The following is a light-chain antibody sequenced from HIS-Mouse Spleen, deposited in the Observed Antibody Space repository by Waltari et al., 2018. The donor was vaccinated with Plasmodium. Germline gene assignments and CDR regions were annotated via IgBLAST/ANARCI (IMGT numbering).Light chain of an antibody. CDR1: SPRSYY. CDR2: GKN. J-gene: IGLJ3*02. CDR3: NSRDSSGNHQV. V-gene: IGLV3-19*01. Sequence: SSELTQDPAVSVALGQTVRITCQGDSPRSYYASWYQQKPGQAPVLVIYGKNNRPSGIPDRFSGSSSGNTDSLTITGAQAEDEADYYCNSRDSSGNHQVFGGGTKLTVL.